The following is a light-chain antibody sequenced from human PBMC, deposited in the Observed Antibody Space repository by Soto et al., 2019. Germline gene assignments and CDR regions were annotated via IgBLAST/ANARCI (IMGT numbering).Light chain of an antibody. CDR2: EVS. V-gene: IGLV2-14*01. Sequence: QSALTQPASVSGSPGQSITISCTGTSSDVGGYNYVSWYQQHPGKAPKLMIYEVSYRPSGVSNRFSGSKSGNTASLTISGLQPEDEADYYCSSYTSGSTLVFGRGTKLTVL. J-gene: IGLJ2*01. CDR1: SSDVGGYNY. CDR3: SSYTSGSTLV.